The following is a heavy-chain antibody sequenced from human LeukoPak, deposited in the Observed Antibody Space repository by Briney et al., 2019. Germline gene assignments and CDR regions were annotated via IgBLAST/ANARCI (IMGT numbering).Heavy chain of an antibody. V-gene: IGHV4-34*01. D-gene: IGHD3-10*01. CDR2: INHSGST. CDR1: GGSFSGYY. J-gene: IGHJ5*02. CDR3: ASLYYYGSGSPNWFDP. Sequence: SETLSLTCAVYGGSFSGYYWSWIRHPPGKGLEWIGEINHSGSTNYNPSLKSRVTISVDTSKNQFSLKLSSVTAADTAVYYCASLYYYGSGSPNWFDPWGQGTLVTVSS.